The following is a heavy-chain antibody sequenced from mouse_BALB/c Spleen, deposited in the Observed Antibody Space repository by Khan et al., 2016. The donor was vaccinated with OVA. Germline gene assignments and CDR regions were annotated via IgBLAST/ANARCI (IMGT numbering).Heavy chain of an antibody. CDR2: IWAGGST. CDR3: ARDHGNTYEYFDY. D-gene: IGHD1-1*01. Sequence: VQLQESGPGLVAPLQSLSITCTVSGFSLTSYGVHWVRQPPGKGLEWLGIIWAGGSTNYNSALMSRPSISKDNSKSQAFVKMISLQTDDTAMYYCARDHGNTYEYFDYWGQGTTLTVSS. J-gene: IGHJ2*01. V-gene: IGHV2-9*02. CDR1: GFSLTSYG.